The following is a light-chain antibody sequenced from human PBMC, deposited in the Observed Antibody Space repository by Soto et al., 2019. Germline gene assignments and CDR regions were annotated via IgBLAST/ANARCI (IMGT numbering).Light chain of an antibody. Sequence: EIVLTQSPATLSLSPGERATLSCRAIQSVSSYLAWYQQKPGQAPRLLIYDASNRATGIPARFSGSGSGTDFTLTISRLEPADFALYYCQQYGRSPLTFGGGTKVDIK. J-gene: IGKJ4*01. CDR3: QQYGRSPLT. CDR1: QSVSSY. V-gene: IGKV3-11*01. CDR2: DAS.